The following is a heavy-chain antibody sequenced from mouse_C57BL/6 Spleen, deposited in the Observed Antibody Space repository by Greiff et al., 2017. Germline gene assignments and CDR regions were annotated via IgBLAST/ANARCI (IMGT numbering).Heavy chain of an antibody. CDR1: GYTFTSHW. D-gene: IGHD2-4*01. J-gene: IGHJ2*01. V-gene: IGHV1-52*01. CDR3: ARNYYDYYFDY. CDR2: IDPSDSET. Sequence: QVQLQQPGAELVRPGSSVKLSCKASGYTFTSHWMHWVKQRPIQGLEWIGNIDPSDSETHYNQKFKDKATLTVDKSSSTAYMQLSSLTSEDSAVYYCARNYYDYYFDYWGQGTTLTVSS.